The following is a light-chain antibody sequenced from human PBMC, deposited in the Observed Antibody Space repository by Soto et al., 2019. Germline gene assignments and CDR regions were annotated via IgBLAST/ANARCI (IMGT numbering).Light chain of an antibody. V-gene: IGLV2-14*01. CDR2: EVS. J-gene: IGLJ1*01. Sequence: QSVLTQPASVSGSPGQSITISCTGTSSDVGGYNYVSWYQQQSGKAPKLMIHEVSNRPSGVSNRFSGSKSGNTASLTISGLQAEDEADYYCSSYPSSRAYVFGIGTKLTVL. CDR3: SSYPSSRAYV. CDR1: SSDVGGYNY.